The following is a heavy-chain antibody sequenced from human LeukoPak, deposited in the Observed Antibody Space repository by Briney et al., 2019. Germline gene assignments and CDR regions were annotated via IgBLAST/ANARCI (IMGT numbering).Heavy chain of an antibody. Sequence: SVKVSCKASGGTFSSYAISWVRQAPGQGLEWMGGIIPIVGTANYAQKFQGRVTITADESTSTAYMELSSLRSEDTAVYYCARTLGYSSGWYSEPSPSWFDPWGQGTLATVSS. V-gene: IGHV1-69*13. D-gene: IGHD6-19*01. CDR2: IIPIVGTA. CDR1: GGTFSSYA. J-gene: IGHJ5*02. CDR3: ARTLGYSSGWYSEPSPSWFDP.